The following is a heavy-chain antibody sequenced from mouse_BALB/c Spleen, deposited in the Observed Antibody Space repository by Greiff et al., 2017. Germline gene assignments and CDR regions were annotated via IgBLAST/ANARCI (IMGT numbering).Heavy chain of an antibody. V-gene: IGHV3-6*02. CDR3: AEGNPAWFAY. J-gene: IGHJ3*01. D-gene: IGHD2-1*01. CDR1: GYSITSGYY. Sequence: EVQLVESGPGLVKPSQSLSLTCSVTGYSITSGYYWNWIRQFPGNKLEWMGYISYDGSNNYNPSLKNRISITRDTSKNQFFLKLNSVTTEDTATYYCAEGNPAWFAYWGQGTLVTVSA. CDR2: ISYDGSN.